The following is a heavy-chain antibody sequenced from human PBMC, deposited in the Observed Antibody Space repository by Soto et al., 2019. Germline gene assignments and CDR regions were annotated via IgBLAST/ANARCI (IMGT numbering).Heavy chain of an antibody. V-gene: IGHV4-30-4*01. Sequence: PSETLSLTCTVSGDSISNGTYYWTWIRQSPGKGPEWLGYVFRSGHTFYSPSLKSRLQISIDTAKNQFSLKMTSMAGEDAGMYYCAREKAVGWYDDSWGRGTLVTVSS. CDR1: GDSISNGTYY. D-gene: IGHD6-19*01. J-gene: IGHJ4*02. CDR2: VFRSGHT. CDR3: AREKAVGWYDDS.